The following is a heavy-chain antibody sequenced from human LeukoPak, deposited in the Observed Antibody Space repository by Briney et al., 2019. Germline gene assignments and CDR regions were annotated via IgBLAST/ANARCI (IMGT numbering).Heavy chain of an antibody. V-gene: IGHV3-33*06. J-gene: IGHJ4*02. CDR2: IWYDGSNK. D-gene: IGHD3-22*01. CDR1: GFTFSSYG. Sequence: PGGSLRLSCAASGFTFSSYGMHWVRQAPGKGLECVAVIWYDGSNKYYADSVKGRFTISRDNSKNTLYLQMNSLRAEDTAVYYCAKDLLYSDSSGYYYVGTDYWGQGTLVTVSS. CDR3: AKDLLYSDSSGYYYVGTDY.